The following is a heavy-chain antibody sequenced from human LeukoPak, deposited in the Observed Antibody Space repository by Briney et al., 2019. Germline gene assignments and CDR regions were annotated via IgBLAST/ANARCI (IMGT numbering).Heavy chain of an antibody. D-gene: IGHD3-10*01. Sequence: AGGSLRLSCAASGFTFTNYGIHWVRQAPGRGLEWVAFISYDGSNKYYGDSVKGRFTISRDNSKNTLDLQMNSLGAEDTAVYYCARLRTYYYGSGSYYNRRNWFDPWGQGTLVTVSS. CDR1: GFTFTNYG. CDR3: ARLRTYYYGSGSYYNRRNWFDP. V-gene: IGHV3-33*03. CDR2: ISYDGSNK. J-gene: IGHJ5*02.